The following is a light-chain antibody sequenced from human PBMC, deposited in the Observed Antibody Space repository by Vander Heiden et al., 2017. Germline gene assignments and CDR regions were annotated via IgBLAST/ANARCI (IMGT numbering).Light chain of an antibody. CDR3: GSYAGSYTLV. CDR1: SSDVGGYNY. J-gene: IGLJ2*01. CDR2: DVT. Sequence: QSALTQPRPVSGSPRQSVTISCTGTSSDVGGYNYVSWYQQHPGKAPKLMIYDVTKRPSGVPDRFSGSKSGNTASLTISGLQAEDEADYYCGSYAGSYTLVFGGGTKLTVL. V-gene: IGLV2-11*01.